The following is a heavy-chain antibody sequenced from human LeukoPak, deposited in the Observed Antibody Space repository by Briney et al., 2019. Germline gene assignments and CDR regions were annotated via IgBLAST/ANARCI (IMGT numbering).Heavy chain of an antibody. CDR3: AKDAFSGSYPDYHFDS. Sequence: GGSLRLSCGVTGFTFSRYAMSWVRQAPGKGLEWVSATSVSGASKYYADSVRGRFTISRDNSRNTLYLQMNCLRAEDTAVYYCAKDAFSGSYPDYHFDSWGQGTLVTVSS. D-gene: IGHD1-26*01. CDR2: TSVSGASK. CDR1: GFTFSRYA. J-gene: IGHJ4*02. V-gene: IGHV3-23*01.